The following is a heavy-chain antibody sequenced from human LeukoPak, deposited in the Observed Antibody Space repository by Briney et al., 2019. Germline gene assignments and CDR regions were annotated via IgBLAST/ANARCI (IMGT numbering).Heavy chain of an antibody. D-gene: IGHD3-9*01. Sequence: SETLSLTCTLSGGSINSGSYYWSWLRQPAGKGREWIGRIYSGGTTRYNPSLNSRVNISANSSKNQFSLRLSSVTAADTAVYYCARESQYYDILTGYYPDAFDIWGQGTMVTVSS. J-gene: IGHJ3*02. CDR1: GGSINSGSYY. CDR3: ARESQYYDILTGYYPDAFDI. V-gene: IGHV4-61*02. CDR2: IYSGGTT.